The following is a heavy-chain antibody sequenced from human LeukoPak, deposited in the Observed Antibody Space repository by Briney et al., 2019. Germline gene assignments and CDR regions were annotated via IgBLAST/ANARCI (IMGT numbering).Heavy chain of an antibody. D-gene: IGHD2-2*01. V-gene: IGHV3-23*01. CDR3: AKDDRSGQLPPNGMDV. CDR2: ISGSGGST. Sequence: GGSLRLSCAASGFTFSSYAMSWVRQAPGKGLEWVSAISGSGGSTYYADSVKGRFTISRDNSKNTLYLQMNSLRAEDTAVDYCAKDDRSGQLPPNGMDVWGQGTTVTVSS. J-gene: IGHJ6*02. CDR1: GFTFSSYA.